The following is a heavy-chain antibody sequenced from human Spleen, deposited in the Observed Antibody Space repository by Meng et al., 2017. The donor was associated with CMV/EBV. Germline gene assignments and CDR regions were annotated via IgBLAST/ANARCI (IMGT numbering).Heavy chain of an antibody. J-gene: IGHJ4*02. D-gene: IGHD3-10*01. CDR3: ASGRSGVADY. V-gene: IGHV3-21*01. CDR1: GFTFSSYA. CDR2: ISSSSSYI. Sequence: GGSLRLSCAASGFTFSSYAMHWVRQAPGKGLEWVSSISSSSSYIYYADSVKGRFTISRDNAKNSLYLQMNSLRAEDTAVYYCASGRSGVADYWGQGTLVTVSS.